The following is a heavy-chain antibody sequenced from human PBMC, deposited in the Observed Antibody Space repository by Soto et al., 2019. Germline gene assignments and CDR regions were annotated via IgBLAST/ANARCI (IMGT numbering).Heavy chain of an antibody. CDR2: ISAYNGNT. CDR1: GYSFTSYG. D-gene: IGHD1-26*01. J-gene: IGHJ4*02. V-gene: IGHV1-18*01. Sequence: QVQLVQSGAEVKKPGASVMVSCKASGYSFTSYGINWVRLAPGQGLEWMGWISAYNGNTNYAQKFQGRVTMSTETSTSTAYMELKSLNSDDTAMYYCARDPGSYSGSHLVWGQGTLVTVSS. CDR3: ARDPGSYSGSHLV.